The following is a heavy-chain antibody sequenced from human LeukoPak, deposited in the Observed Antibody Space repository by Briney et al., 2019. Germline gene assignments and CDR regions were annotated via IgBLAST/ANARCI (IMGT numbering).Heavy chain of an antibody. Sequence: HPGGSLRLSCAASGFTFSSYAMSWVRQAPGKGLEWVSAISGSGGSTYYADSVKGRFTISRDNSKNTLYLQMNSLRAEDTAVYYCANYDSSGYYPFQHWGQGTLVTVSS. CDR2: ISGSGGST. J-gene: IGHJ1*01. CDR1: GFTFSSYA. V-gene: IGHV3-23*01. CDR3: ANYDSSGYYPFQH. D-gene: IGHD3-22*01.